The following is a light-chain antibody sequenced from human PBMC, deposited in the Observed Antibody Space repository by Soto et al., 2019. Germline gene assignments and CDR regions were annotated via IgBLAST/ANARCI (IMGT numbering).Light chain of an antibody. CDR1: VLAKKY. Sequence: SYELTQPSSVSVSPGQTARITCSGAVLAKKYARWFQQKPGQAPVLLIYNDSERPSGIPERFSGSGSGTTVTLTISGAQVEDEADYYCYSAAGIDLVVFGGGTKVTVL. J-gene: IGLJ2*01. CDR2: NDS. V-gene: IGLV3-27*01. CDR3: YSAAGIDLVV.